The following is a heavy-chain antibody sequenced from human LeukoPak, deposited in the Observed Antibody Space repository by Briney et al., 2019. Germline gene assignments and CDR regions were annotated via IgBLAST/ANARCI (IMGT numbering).Heavy chain of an antibody. CDR1: GGSISSSSYY. Sequence: SETLSLTCTVSGGSISSSSYYWGWIRQPPGKGLEWIGIIYYSGSTYYNPSLKSRVTISVDTSKNQFSLKLSSLTAADTAVYYCARRFRGGGYRPPGFDYWGQGTLVTVSS. J-gene: IGHJ4*02. CDR2: IYYSGST. V-gene: IGHV4-39*01. D-gene: IGHD3-16*02. CDR3: ARRFRGGGYRPPGFDY.